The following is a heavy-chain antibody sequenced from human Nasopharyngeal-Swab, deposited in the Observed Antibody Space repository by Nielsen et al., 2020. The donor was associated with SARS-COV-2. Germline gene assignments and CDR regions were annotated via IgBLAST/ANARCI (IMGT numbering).Heavy chain of an antibody. Sequence: LRLSCTVSGGSISSGGYYWSWIRQHPGKGLEWIGYIYYSGSTYYNPSLKSRVTISVDASKNQFSLKLSSVTAADTAVYYCARLIVATSWYFDLWGRGTLVTASS. CDR1: GGSISSGGYY. J-gene: IGHJ2*01. V-gene: IGHV4-31*03. CDR2: IYYSGST. CDR3: ARLIVATSWYFDL. D-gene: IGHD5-12*01.